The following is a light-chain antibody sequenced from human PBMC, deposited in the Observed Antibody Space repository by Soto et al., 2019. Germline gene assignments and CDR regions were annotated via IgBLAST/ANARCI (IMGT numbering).Light chain of an antibody. CDR2: EVN. CDR3: TSYAGGNDV. CDR1: SSDVGGYDF. J-gene: IGLJ1*01. V-gene: IGLV2-8*01. Sequence: QSALTQPPSASGSPGQSVTIPCTGTSSDVGGYDFVSWYQQYPGKVPKLMVYEVNKRPSGVPDRFSGSKSGNTASLTVSGLQAEDDADYYCTSYAGGNDVFGTGTKLTVL.